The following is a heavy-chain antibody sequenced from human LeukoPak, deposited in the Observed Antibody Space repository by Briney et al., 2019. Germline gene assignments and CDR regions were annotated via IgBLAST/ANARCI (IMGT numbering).Heavy chain of an antibody. CDR1: GFTFSTYA. J-gene: IGHJ4*02. D-gene: IGHD6-19*01. CDR2: ISNGGTNT. V-gene: IGHV3-23*01. CDR3: AKGRPVRTSGWYFFDY. Sequence: GGSLRLSCAASGFTFSTYAMSWVRQAPGKGLEWVSLISNGGTNTFYEDSVKGRFTISRDNSKNTLYPQMTGLRAEDTAVYYCAKGRPVRTSGWYFFDYWGQGTLVTVSS.